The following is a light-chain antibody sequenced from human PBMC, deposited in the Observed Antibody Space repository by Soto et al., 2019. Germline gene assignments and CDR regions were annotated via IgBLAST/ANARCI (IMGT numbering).Light chain of an antibody. CDR2: DAS. J-gene: IGKJ2*01. V-gene: IGKV3-11*01. CDR3: QHSYSSPT. CDR1: QSVSSY. Sequence: PGERATLSCRASQSVSSYLAWYQQKPGQAPRLLIYDASNRATGVPARFSGSGSGTDFTLTISSLEPEDFATYYCQHSYSSPTFGQGTKLEIK.